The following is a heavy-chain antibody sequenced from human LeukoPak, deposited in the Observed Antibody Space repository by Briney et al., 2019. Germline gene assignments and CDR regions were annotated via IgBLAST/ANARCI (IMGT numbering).Heavy chain of an antibody. D-gene: IGHD3-16*01. CDR2: IMPMFGKA. J-gene: IGHJ4*02. CDR1: GGTFSSYD. CDR3: ARDLGGPIDY. V-gene: IGHV1-69*06. Sequence: SVKVSCKASGGTFSSYDISWVRQAPGQGLEWMGGIMPMFGKANYAQKFQGRVTTTADKATSTAYMELSSLRSEDTAVYYCARDLGGPIDYWGQGTLVTVSS.